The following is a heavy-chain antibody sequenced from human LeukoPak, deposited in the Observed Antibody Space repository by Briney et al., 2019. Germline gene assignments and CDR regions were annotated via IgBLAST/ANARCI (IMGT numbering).Heavy chain of an antibody. CDR2: ISAYNGNT. D-gene: IGHD6-13*01. J-gene: IGHJ4*02. Sequence: ASVKVCCKASGYTFTSYGISWVRQAPGQGLAWMGWISAYNGNTNYAQKLQGRVTMTTDTSTSTAYMELRSLRSDDTAVYYCARDRRSSSWYIPAWWGQGTLVTVSS. CDR1: GYTFTSYG. CDR3: ARDRRSSSWYIPAW. V-gene: IGHV1-18*01.